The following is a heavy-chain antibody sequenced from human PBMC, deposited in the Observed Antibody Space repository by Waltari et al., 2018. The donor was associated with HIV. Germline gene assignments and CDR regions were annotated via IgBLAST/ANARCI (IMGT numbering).Heavy chain of an antibody. Sequence: QLQLQESGPGLVKPSETLSLTCTVSGVSISSSSYYWGWIRQPPGKGLEWIGSIYYSGRTYYNPPLKSRVTISVDTSTNQFSLKLSSVTAADTAMYYCASVVYSSGWYTYYFDYWGQGTLVTVSS. CDR1: GVSISSSSYY. V-gene: IGHV4-39*01. CDR3: ASVVYSSGWYTYYFDY. D-gene: IGHD6-19*01. CDR2: IYYSGRT. J-gene: IGHJ4*02.